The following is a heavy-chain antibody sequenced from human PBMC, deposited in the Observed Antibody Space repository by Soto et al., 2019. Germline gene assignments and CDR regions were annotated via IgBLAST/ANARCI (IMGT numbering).Heavy chain of an antibody. CDR3: AKVSGYSSTYDAFDI. D-gene: IGHD6-13*01. V-gene: IGHV3-23*01. J-gene: IGHJ3*02. CDR1: GFTLCSYA. Sequence: GGSLRPPCAAPGFTLCSYAMSWVRQAPGKGLEWVSAISGSGGSTYYADSVKGRFTISRDNSKNTLYLQMNSLRAEDTAVYYCAKVSGYSSTYDAFDIWGQGTMVTVSS. CDR2: ISGSGGST.